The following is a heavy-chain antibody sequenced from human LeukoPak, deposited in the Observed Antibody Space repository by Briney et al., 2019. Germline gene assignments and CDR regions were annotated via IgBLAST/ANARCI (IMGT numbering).Heavy chain of an antibody. J-gene: IGHJ4*02. V-gene: IGHV3-30*01. CDR2: ISYDGSNK. Sequence: GRSLRLSCAASGFTFSSYAMHWVRQAPGKGLEWVAVISYDGSNKYYADSVKGRFTISRDNSKNTLYLQMNSLRAEDTAVYYCARDPDYYDSSGNYFDYWGQGTLVTVSS. CDR3: ARDPDYYDSSGNYFDY. D-gene: IGHD3-22*01. CDR1: GFTFSSYA.